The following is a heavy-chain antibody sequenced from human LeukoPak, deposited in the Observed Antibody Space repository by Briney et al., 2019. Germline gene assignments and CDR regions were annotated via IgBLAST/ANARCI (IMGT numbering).Heavy chain of an antibody. D-gene: IGHD6-19*01. CDR3: ARVYSSGWFDY. CDR1: GGSIGSNY. CDR2: IYYTGAT. V-gene: IGHV4-59*08. Sequence: SETLSLTCTVSGGSIGSNYWTWIRQPPGKGLEYIGYIYYTGATNYNPSLKSRVTISVDTSKNQFSLKLSSVTAADTAVYYCARVYSSGWFDYWGQGTLVTVSS. J-gene: IGHJ4*02.